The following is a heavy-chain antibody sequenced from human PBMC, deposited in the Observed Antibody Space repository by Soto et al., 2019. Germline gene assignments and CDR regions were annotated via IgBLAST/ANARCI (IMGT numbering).Heavy chain of an antibody. CDR2: IKQDGSEK. D-gene: IGHD6-13*01. J-gene: IGHJ4*02. CDR3: AEGIAATHFHEYYFHY. CDR1: GFTFSSYW. V-gene: IGHV3-7*01. Sequence: PGGSLRLSCAASGFTFSSYWMSWVRQAPGKGLEWVANIKQDGSEKYYVDSVKGRFTISRDNAKNSLYLQMNSLRAEDTAVYYCAEGIAATHFHEYYFHYWGQGTLVTVSS.